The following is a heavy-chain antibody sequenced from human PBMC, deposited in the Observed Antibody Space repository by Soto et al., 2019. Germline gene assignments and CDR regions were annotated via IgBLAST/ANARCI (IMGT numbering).Heavy chain of an antibody. Sequence: QLQLQESGSGLVKPSQTLSLTCAVSGGSITSGGYSWSWIRQPPGKGLQWIGYIYHSGSTYYNPSLKSRVTISVDRSKNQFSLKLSSVTDADTAVYYCARSLRYFDWLGGFEAMDVWGQGTTVTVSS. D-gene: IGHD3-9*01. CDR3: ARSLRYFDWLGGFEAMDV. V-gene: IGHV4-30-2*01. J-gene: IGHJ6*02. CDR1: GGSITSGGYS. CDR2: IYHSGST.